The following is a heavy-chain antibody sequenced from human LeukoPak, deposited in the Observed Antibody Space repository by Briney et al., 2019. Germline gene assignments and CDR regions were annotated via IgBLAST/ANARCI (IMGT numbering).Heavy chain of an antibody. Sequence: QAGGSLRLSCATSGFTFSDYAMTWVRQAPGKGLEWVATISGSGVMTYYADSVKGRFTVSGDNSKNTVYLQMSSLTAADTAVYYCAKDRSIGTYYTFDHWGQGTLVTVSS. CDR2: ISGSGVMT. CDR3: AKDRSIGTYYTFDH. CDR1: GFTFSDYA. V-gene: IGHV3-23*01. D-gene: IGHD1-26*01. J-gene: IGHJ4*02.